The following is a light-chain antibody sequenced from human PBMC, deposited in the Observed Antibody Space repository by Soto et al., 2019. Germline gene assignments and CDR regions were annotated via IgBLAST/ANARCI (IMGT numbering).Light chain of an antibody. CDR3: QQLRSYPST. Sequence: IHLTQSTSLLSASVGDRVTIPCRASQGIASFIAWYRRKPGTAHKLLIYGASPLHSGAQSRFSGSGFGTDFTLTISSLQDEDFASYYCQQLRSYPSTFGGGTKVDIK. CDR1: QGIASF. J-gene: IGKJ4*01. CDR2: GAS. V-gene: IGKV1-9*01.